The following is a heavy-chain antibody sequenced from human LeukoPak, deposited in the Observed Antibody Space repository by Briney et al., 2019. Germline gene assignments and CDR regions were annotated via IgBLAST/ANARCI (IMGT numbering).Heavy chain of an antibody. J-gene: IGHJ6*02. CDR2: VSGRGDST. CDR3: AKAPPAATNYYYGMDV. D-gene: IGHD2-15*01. V-gene: IGHV3-23*01. Sequence: PGGSLRLSCAASGVTFNNYAMTWVRQAPGKGLEWVSAVSGRGDSTYYADSVKGRFTISRDNSKNTLYLQMNSLRAEDTAVYHCAKAPPAATNYYYGMDVWGQGTTVTVSS. CDR1: GVTFNNYA.